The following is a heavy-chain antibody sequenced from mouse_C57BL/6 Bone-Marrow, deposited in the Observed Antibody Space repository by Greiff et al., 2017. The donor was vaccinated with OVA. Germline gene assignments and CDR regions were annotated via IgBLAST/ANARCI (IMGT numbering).Heavy chain of an antibody. Sequence: QQSCKASGYTFTSYWMHWVKQRPGRGLEWIGRIDPNSGGTKYNEKFKSKATLTVDKPSSTAYMQLSSLTSEDSAVYYCARSPTTRYAMDYWGQGTSVTVSS. CDR2: IDPNSGGT. J-gene: IGHJ4*01. CDR3: ARSPTTRYAMDY. CDR1: GYTFTSYW. V-gene: IGHV1-72*01. D-gene: IGHD1-1*01.